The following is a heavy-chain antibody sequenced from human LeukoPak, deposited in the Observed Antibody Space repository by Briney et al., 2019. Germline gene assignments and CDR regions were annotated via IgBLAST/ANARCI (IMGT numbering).Heavy chain of an antibody. J-gene: IGHJ4*02. Sequence: GGSLRLSCAASGFTLGSYPMNWVRQSPGKGLEWVSHISSVGNTEYYLDSVRGRFTMSRDNAKNLLFLQMNSLRAEDTAVYFCARDTLNGPFVISLDYWGQGALVTVSS. CDR2: ISSVGNTE. CDR3: ARDTLNGPFVISLDY. CDR1: GFTLGSYP. D-gene: IGHD3-9*01. V-gene: IGHV3-48*03.